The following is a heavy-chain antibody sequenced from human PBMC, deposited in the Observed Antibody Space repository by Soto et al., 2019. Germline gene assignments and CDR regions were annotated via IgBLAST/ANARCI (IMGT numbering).Heavy chain of an antibody. V-gene: IGHV1-69*13. D-gene: IGHD2-15*01. CDR3: ASCYCSGGSCYPYYFDY. CDR1: GGTFGSYA. Sequence: VASVKVSFKASGGTFGSYAISWLRQAPGQGLEWMGGIIPIFGTANYAQKFQGRVTITADESTSTAYMELSSLRSEDTAVYYCASCYCSGGSCYPYYFDYWGQGTLVTVSS. CDR2: IIPIFGTA. J-gene: IGHJ4*02.